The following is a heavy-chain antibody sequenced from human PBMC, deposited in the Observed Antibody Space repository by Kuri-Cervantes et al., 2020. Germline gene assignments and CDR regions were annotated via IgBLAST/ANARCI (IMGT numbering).Heavy chain of an antibody. CDR2: INHSGSS. D-gene: IGHD3-3*01. CDR3: AKKVKLLESKYYYYYCYMDV. J-gene: IGHJ6*03. CDR1: GGSFSGYY. Sequence: SETLSLTCAVYGGSFSGYYWSWIRQPPGKGLEWIGKINHSGSSNYNPSLKSRVTISVDTSKNQFSLKLRSVTAADTAVYYCAKKVKLLESKYYYYYCYMDVWGKGTTVTVSS. V-gene: IGHV4-34*01.